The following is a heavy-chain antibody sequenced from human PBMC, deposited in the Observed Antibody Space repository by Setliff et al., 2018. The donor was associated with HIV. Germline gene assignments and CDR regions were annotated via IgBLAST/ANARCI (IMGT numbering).Heavy chain of an antibody. CDR1: GGAFISHT. Sequence: ASVKVSCKASGGAFISHTFTWVRQAPGQGLEWMGRIIPILGIPNYAQNFQGRLTISADKSTGTAYLELSSLRSDDSAVYFCAKEQEIGSYLDPWGQGTLVTVSS. D-gene: IGHD2-2*02. CDR3: AKEQEIGSYLDP. J-gene: IGHJ5*02. V-gene: IGHV1-69*04. CDR2: IIPILGIP.